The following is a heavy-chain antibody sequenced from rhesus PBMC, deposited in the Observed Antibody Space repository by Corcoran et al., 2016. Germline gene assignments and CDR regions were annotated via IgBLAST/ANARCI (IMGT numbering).Heavy chain of an antibody. V-gene: IGHV3S16*01. CDR2: ISSASSYI. CDR3: TRAAAGWTYFDY. Sequence: EVQLVESGGGLVQPGGSLRLSCAASVFTFSGYFMGWVRQAPGKGLEWVTSISSASSYIYYADSVKGRFTISRDNAKNSLSLQMNSLKTEDTAVYYCTRAAAGWTYFDYWGQGVLVTVSS. D-gene: IGHD6-31*01. CDR1: VFTFSGYF. J-gene: IGHJ4*01.